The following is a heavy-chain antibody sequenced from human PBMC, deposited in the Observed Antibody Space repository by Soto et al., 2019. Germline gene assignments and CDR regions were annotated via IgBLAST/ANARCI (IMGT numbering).Heavy chain of an antibody. CDR3: AREARYCSGGSCYAFFFGY. CDR1: GGSISSSSYY. Sequence: PSETLSLTCTVSGGSISSSSYYWGWIRQPPGKGLEWIGSIYYSGSTYYNPSLKSRVTISVDTSKNQFSLKLSSVTAADTAVYYCAREARYCSGGSCYAFFFGYWGQGTLVTVSS. V-gene: IGHV4-39*01. CDR2: IYYSGST. J-gene: IGHJ4*02. D-gene: IGHD2-15*01.